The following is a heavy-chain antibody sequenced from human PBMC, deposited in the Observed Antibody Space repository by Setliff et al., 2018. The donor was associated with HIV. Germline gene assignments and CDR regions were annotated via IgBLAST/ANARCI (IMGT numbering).Heavy chain of an antibody. CDR3: ARHKTNYDFYAFDV. D-gene: IGHD3-3*01. J-gene: IGHJ3*01. CDR2: IHSSGTT. CDR1: GGSFSSSTYS. V-gene: IGHV4-39*01. Sequence: SETLSLTCTVSGGSFSSSTYSWGWIRQPPGMGLEWIGSIHSSGTTDYNPSLKSRVAMSVDTSRSQFSLKPRSVTAADTAVYYCARHKTNYDFYAFDVWGQGTMVSV.